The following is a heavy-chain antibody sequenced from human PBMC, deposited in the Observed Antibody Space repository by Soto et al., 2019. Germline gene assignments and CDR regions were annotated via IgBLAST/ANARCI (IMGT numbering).Heavy chain of an antibody. Sequence: GGSLRLSCAASGFTFRRFTMNWVRHAPGKGLEWVSTISSNSAYIYYTDALRGRFTISRDNAKNSLHLPMNSLRAEDTAVYYCTRDASRDSSARGWFDPWGPGTLVTVSS. CDR2: ISSNSAYI. V-gene: IGHV3-21*01. D-gene: IGHD6-13*01. CDR3: TRDASRDSSARGWFDP. J-gene: IGHJ5*02. CDR1: GFTFRRFT.